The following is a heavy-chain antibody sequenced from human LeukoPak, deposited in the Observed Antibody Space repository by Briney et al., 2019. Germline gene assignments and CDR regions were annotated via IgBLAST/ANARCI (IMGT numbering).Heavy chain of an antibody. CDR1: GFTFSSYW. D-gene: IGHD5-12*01. CDR2: INSDGSST. Sequence: GGSLRLSCAASGFTFSSYWMHWVRQAPGEGLVWVSRINSDGSSTSYADSVKGRFTISRDNAKNTLYLQMNSLRAEDTAVYYCARALGGYDTDYWGQGTLVTVSS. J-gene: IGHJ4*02. CDR3: ARALGGYDTDY. V-gene: IGHV3-74*01.